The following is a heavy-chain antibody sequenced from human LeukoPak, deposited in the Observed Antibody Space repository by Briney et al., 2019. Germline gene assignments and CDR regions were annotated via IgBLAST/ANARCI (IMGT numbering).Heavy chain of an antibody. J-gene: IGHJ4*02. CDR2: MNPNSGGT. CDR1: GYTFTSYD. D-gene: IGHD5-12*01. CDR3: ARGRSTGYPYYFEY. V-gene: IGHV1-8*03. Sequence: ASVKVSCKASGYTFTSYDINWVRQATGQGLEWIGWMNPNSGGTGYAQKFQGRVTITRNTSISTAYMELSGLRSEDTAVYYCARGRSTGYPYYFEYWGQGTLVTVSS.